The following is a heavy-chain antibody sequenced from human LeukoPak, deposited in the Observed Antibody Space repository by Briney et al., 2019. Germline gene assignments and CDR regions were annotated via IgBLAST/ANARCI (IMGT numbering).Heavy chain of an antibody. CDR2: IRGNGGST. D-gene: IGHD2-2*01. V-gene: IGHV3-64D*06. CDR3: VKCRGGSTSRQGGGFDY. J-gene: IGHJ4*02. CDR1: GFTFISYA. Sequence: GGSLRLSCSASGFTFISYAMHWVRQAPGKGLEYVSAIRGNGGSTYYADSVKGRFTISRDNSKNTLYLQMSSLGAEDTAVYYCVKCRGGSTSRQGGGFDYWGQGTLVTVSS.